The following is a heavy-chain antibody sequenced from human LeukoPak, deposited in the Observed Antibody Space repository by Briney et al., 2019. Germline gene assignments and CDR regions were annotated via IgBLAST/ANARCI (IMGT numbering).Heavy chain of an antibody. D-gene: IGHD4-17*01. CDR2: IYYSGST. CDR3: AGEDDYGKYNWFDP. V-gene: IGHV4-30-4*08. CDR1: GGSISSGDYY. J-gene: IGHJ5*02. Sequence: SQTLSLTCTVSGGSISSGDYYWSWIRQPPGKGLEWIGYIYYSGSTYYNPSLKSRVTISVDTSKNQFSLKLSSVTAADTAVYYCAGEDDYGKYNWFDPWGQGTLVTVSS.